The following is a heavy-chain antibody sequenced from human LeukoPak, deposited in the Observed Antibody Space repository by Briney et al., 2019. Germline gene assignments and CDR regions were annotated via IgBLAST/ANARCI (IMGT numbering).Heavy chain of an antibody. CDR1: GFTFSSYG. J-gene: IGHJ4*02. D-gene: IGHD5-24*01. Sequence: GGSLRLSCAAPGFTFSSYGMHWLRQAPGKGLEWVAVISYGGSNKYYADSVKGRFTISRDNSKNTLNLQMNSLRVEDTAVYYCAPEGDGYILFDYWGQGTLVTVSS. CDR2: ISYGGSNK. V-gene: IGHV3-30*03. CDR3: APEGDGYILFDY.